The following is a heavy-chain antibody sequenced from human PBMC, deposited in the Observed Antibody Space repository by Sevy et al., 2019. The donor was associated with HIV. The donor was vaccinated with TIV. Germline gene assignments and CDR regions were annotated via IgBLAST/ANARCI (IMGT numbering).Heavy chain of an antibody. Sequence: GGSLRLSCAASGFTFNTHAMHWVRQAPGKGLEWVALILYDGIIKYYADSVKGRLTISRDNSKNTLSLQMNSLRIEDTAEYYCAREGGYTSAWSPGNYWGQGTLVTVSS. CDR2: ILYDGIIK. CDR3: AREGGYTSAWSPGNY. CDR1: GFTFNTHA. V-gene: IGHV3-30*04. J-gene: IGHJ4*02. D-gene: IGHD6-19*01.